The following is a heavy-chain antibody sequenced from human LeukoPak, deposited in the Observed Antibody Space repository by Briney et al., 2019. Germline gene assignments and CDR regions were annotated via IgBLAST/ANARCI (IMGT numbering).Heavy chain of an antibody. Sequence: ASVKVSCKPSGYTFTDYYIRSVPQAPRQGLEWVAWKTPSSGGTNYAQNFQDRGTITRDTSISKAYMELSRMSSDDTAVYYCAREYRTTTWSFDAFDGWGEGTMVSVSS. J-gene: IGHJ3*01. CDR3: AREYRTTTWSFDAFDG. V-gene: IGHV1-2*02. D-gene: IGHD1/OR15-1a*01. CDR2: KTPSSGGT. CDR1: GYTFTDYY.